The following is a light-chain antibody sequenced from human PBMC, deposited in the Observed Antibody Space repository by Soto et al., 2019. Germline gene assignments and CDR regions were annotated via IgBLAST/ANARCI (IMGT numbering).Light chain of an antibody. CDR1: SSDVGGYSY. V-gene: IGLV2-23*02. Sequence: QSVLTQPGSVSGPPGQSIAISCTGTSSDVGGYSYVSWYQQQPGKAPKLVISDVSKRPSGVSNRFSGSKSGNTASLTISGLQAEDEADYYCCSYAGSSTYVFGTGTKVTVL. CDR2: DVS. J-gene: IGLJ1*01. CDR3: CSYAGSSTYV.